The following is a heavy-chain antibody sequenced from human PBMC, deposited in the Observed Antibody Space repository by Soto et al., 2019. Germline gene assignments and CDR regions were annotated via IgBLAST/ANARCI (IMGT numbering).Heavy chain of an antibody. D-gene: IGHD3-10*01. CDR3: VKGGGGDN. V-gene: IGHV3-23*01. Sequence: EVQLLESGGGLVQPGESLRLSCAASGFNFSSYGMPWVRQGPGRGLEWVSAIYASGAEIYYAAAVMGRFTIYRDDSRVSVSLKMDSLRGEDTATYYCVKGGGGDNWGPGTLVTVSS. CDR1: GFNFSSYG. J-gene: IGHJ4*02. CDR2: IYASGAEI.